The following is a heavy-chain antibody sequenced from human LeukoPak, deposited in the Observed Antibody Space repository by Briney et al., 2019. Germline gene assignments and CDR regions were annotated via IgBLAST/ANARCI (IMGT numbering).Heavy chain of an antibody. J-gene: IGHJ4*02. Sequence: PSETLSLTCTVSGDSISSYYWSWIRQPPGKGLEWIGYIYYSGSTNYNPSLKSRVTISVDTSKNQFSLKLSSVTAADTAVYYCARDSGRDGYNLDYCGQGTLVTVSS. V-gene: IGHV4-59*01. CDR1: GDSISSYY. CDR2: IYYSGST. D-gene: IGHD5-24*01. CDR3: ARDSGRDGYNLDY.